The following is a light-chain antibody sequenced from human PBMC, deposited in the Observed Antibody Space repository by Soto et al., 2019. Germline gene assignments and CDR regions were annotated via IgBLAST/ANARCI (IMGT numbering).Light chain of an antibody. V-gene: IGKV3-11*01. CDR3: QQRSNWPLS. J-gene: IGKJ5*01. CDR2: DAS. CDR1: QSVSSY. Sequence: EIVFPQSPAPLYLSPGERATLSCRASQSVSSYLAWYQQKPGKAPRLLIYDASNRATGIPARFSGSGSGTDFTLTISSLEPEDFEVYYCQQRSNWPLSFGQGTRLEIK.